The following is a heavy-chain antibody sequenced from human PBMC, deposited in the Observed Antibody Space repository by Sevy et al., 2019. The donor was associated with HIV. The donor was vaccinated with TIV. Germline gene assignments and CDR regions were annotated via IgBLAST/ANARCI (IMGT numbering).Heavy chain of an antibody. D-gene: IGHD6-6*01. V-gene: IGHV3-64D*06. J-gene: IGHJ4*02. CDR3: VKGAPQYSSSFQFDY. CDR1: GFTFSSYA. Sequence: GGSLRLSCSASGFTFSSYAMHWVRQAPGKGLEYVSAISSNGGSTYYADSVKGRFTISRDNSKNTLYLQMSSLRAEVMAVYYCVKGAPQYSSSFQFDYWGQGTLVTVSS. CDR2: ISSNGGST.